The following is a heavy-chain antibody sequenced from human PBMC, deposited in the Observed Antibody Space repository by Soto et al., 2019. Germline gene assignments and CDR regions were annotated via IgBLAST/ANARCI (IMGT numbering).Heavy chain of an antibody. J-gene: IGHJ4*02. CDR2: IYHSGST. CDR3: ARGLSTLSPLAY. Sequence: PSETLSLTCAVSGGSISSTNWWSWVRQPPGKGLEWIGEIYHSGSTNYNPSLKSRVTISVDKSKNQFSLKLSSVTAADTAVDYCARGLSTLSPLAYWGQGTLVTVSS. D-gene: IGHD3-16*02. V-gene: IGHV4-4*02. CDR1: GGSISSTNW.